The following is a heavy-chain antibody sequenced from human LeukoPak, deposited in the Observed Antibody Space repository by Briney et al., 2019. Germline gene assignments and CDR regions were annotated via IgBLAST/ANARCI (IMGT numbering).Heavy chain of an antibody. CDR2: INPNSGGT. V-gene: IGHV1-2*02. J-gene: IGHJ6*03. Sequence: ASVKVSCKASGYTFTGYYMHWVRQAPGQGLEWMGWINPNSGGTNYAQKFQGRVTMTRDTSISTAYMELSRLRSDDTAVYYCARVRDYYDSTQYPYYMDVWGKGTTVTVSS. CDR3: ARVRDYYDSTQYPYYMDV. CDR1: GYTFTGYY. D-gene: IGHD3-22*01.